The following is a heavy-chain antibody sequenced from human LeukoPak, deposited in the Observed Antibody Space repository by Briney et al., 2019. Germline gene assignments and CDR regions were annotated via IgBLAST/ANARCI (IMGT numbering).Heavy chain of an antibody. CDR2: INPNSGGT. J-gene: IGHJ4*02. D-gene: IGHD3-10*01. CDR3: ARPRGFGSGSAHFDF. Sequence: ASVKVSCKASGYTFTGYYLHWVRQAPGQGLEWMGYINPNSGGTNYAQKFQGRVTMTGDTSISTAYMELSGLGSDDTAVYYCARPRGFGSGSAHFDFWGQGTLVTVSS. V-gene: IGHV1-2*02. CDR1: GYTFTGYY.